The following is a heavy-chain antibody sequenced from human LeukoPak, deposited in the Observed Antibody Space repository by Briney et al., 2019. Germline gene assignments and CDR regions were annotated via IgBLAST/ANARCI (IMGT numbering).Heavy chain of an antibody. V-gene: IGHV3-7*01. CDR3: ARGQRGYSGYESLSY. CDR2: IKQDGSEK. J-gene: IGHJ4*02. Sequence: QPGGSLRLSCAASGFTFSSYWMSWVRQAPGKGLEWVANIKQDGSEKYYVDSVKGRFTISRDNAKNSLYLQMNSLRAEDTAVYYCARGQRGYSGYESLSYWGQGTLVTVSS. CDR1: GFTFSSYW. D-gene: IGHD5-12*01.